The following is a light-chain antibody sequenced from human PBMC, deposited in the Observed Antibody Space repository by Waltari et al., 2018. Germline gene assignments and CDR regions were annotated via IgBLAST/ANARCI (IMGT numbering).Light chain of an antibody. Sequence: QSALTQPPSASGSPGQSVTIPCTGTTSDVGGFDYVSWYQQHPGKVPRLMMYEVSKRPSGVPDLFAGSKSGNTASLTVAGLQVEDEADYYCSSFAGSSQMLFGGGTKLTVL. J-gene: IGLJ2*01. CDR2: EVS. CDR1: TSDVGGFDY. V-gene: IGLV2-8*01. CDR3: SSFAGSSQML.